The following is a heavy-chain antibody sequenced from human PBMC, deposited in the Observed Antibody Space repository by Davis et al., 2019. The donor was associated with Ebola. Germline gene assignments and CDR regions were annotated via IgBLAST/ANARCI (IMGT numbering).Heavy chain of an antibody. CDR1: GGTFSSYA. J-gene: IGHJ6*02. CDR3: ASTIVVEMATSYYYYGMDV. D-gene: IGHD5-24*01. Sequence: AASVKVSCKASGGTFSSYAISWVRQAPGQGLEWMGGIIPIFGTANYAQKFQGRVTITADKSTSTAYMELSSLRSEDTAVYYCASTIVVEMATSYYYYGMDVWGQGTTVTVSS. V-gene: IGHV1-69*06. CDR2: IIPIFGTA.